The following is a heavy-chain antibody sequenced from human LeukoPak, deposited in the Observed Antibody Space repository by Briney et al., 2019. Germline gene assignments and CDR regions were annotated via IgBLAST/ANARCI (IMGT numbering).Heavy chain of an antibody. CDR2: IYHSGST. J-gene: IGHJ6*04. CDR1: GYSISSGYY. V-gene: IGHV4-38-2*02. D-gene: IGHD3-9*01. Sequence: SETLSLTCAVSGYSISSGYYWGWIRQPPGTGLERIGSIYHSGSTYYNPSLKSRVTISVDTSKNQFSLKLSSVTAADTAVYYCARESRYYDILTVRYYYGMDVWGKGTTVTVSS. CDR3: ARESRYYDILTVRYYYGMDV.